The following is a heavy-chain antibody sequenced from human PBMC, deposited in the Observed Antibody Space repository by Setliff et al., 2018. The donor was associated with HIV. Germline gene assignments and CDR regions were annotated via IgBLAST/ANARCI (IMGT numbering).Heavy chain of an antibody. Sequence: PSETLSLTCTVSGGSISSGYYYWSWIRQHPGKGLEWIGYIYYSGSTYYNPSLKSRVTISVDTSKNQFSLKLSSVTAADTAIYYCARVPRITTLRNAFDIWGQGTMVTVSS. V-gene: IGHV4-31*03. CDR2: IYYSGST. CDR3: ARVPRITTLRNAFDI. J-gene: IGHJ3*02. CDR1: GGSISSGYYY. D-gene: IGHD3-3*01.